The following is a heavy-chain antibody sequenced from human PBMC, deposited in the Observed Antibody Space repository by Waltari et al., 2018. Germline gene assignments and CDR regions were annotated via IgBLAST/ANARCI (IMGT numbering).Heavy chain of an antibody. D-gene: IGHD6-6*01. CDR3: ARDPRGSSSSEDY. V-gene: IGHV3-21*01. CDR1: GFTFSSYS. CDR2: ISSSSSYI. Sequence: EVQLVDSGGGLVKPGGSLRLSCAASGFTFSSYSMNWVRQAPGTGLEWVSSISSSSSYIYYADSVKGRCTISRDNVKNSLYLQMNSLRAEDTAVYYCARDPRGSSSSEDYWGQGTLVTVSS. J-gene: IGHJ4*02.